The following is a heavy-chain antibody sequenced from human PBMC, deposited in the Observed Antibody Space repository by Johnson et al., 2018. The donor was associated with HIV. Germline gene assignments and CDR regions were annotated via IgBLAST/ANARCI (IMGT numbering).Heavy chain of an antibody. CDR3: ARVGYSSFDI. Sequence: QVQLVESGGGVVQPGRSLRLSCAASGFTFSSYGMHWVRQAPGKGLEWVSLIWYDGTSKYYADSVKGRFTISRDNSKNTLYLQMNSLRAEDTAVYYCARVGYSSFDIWGQGTMVTVSS. CDR2: IWYDGTSK. D-gene: IGHD6-13*01. V-gene: IGHV3-33*01. CDR1: GFTFSSYG. J-gene: IGHJ3*02.